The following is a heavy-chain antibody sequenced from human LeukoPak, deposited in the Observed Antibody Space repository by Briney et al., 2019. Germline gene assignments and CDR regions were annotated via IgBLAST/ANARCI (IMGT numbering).Heavy chain of an antibody. D-gene: IGHD1-14*01. CDR2: MYYSGST. Sequence: PSETLSFTCTVSGGSISRSDYFWGWIRQPPGKGLEWIRSMYYSGSTYYSPSLKSRVTMSVDTLKNQFSLKLSSVTAADTAIYYCATRAMGTKSIDYWGQGTLVTVSS. V-gene: IGHV4-39*01. CDR1: GGSISRSDYF. J-gene: IGHJ4*02. CDR3: ATRAMGTKSIDY.